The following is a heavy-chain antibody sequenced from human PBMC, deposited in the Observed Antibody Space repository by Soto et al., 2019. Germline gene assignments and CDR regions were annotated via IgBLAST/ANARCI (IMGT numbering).Heavy chain of an antibody. CDR2: IFHDGTA. V-gene: IGHV4-4*02. J-gene: IGHJ4*02. CDR1: GVSLTSGNW. D-gene: IGHD3-10*01. CDR3: ARLVYDTRLNYMYFDF. Sequence: QVKLQESGPGQATPSGTLSLTCAVSGVSLTSGNWWTWVRQSPQRGLEYIGEIFHDGTANYYPSFERRVAMSVDTSRNQFSLKLTSVTAADTAVYFCARLVYDTRLNYMYFDFWGPGTLVTVSS.